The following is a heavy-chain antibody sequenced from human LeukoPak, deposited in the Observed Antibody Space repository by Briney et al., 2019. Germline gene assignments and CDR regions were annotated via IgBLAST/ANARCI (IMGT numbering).Heavy chain of an antibody. D-gene: IGHD6-6*01. V-gene: IGHV4-39*07. Sequence: SETLSLTCTVSGGSISSSSYYWGWIRQPPGKGLEWIGEINHSGSTNYNPSLKSRVTISVDTSKNQFSLKLSSVTAADTAVYYCTYSSSALPYNWFDPWGQGTLVTVSS. J-gene: IGHJ5*02. CDR3: TYSSSALPYNWFDP. CDR1: GGSISSSSYY. CDR2: INHSGST.